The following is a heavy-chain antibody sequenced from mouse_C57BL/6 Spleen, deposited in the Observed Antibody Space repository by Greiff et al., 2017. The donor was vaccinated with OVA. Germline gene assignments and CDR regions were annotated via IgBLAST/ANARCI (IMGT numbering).Heavy chain of an antibody. D-gene: IGHD2-4*01. Sequence: QVQLQQPGAELVKPGASVKMSCKASGYTFTSYWITWVKQRPGQGLEWIGDIYPGSGSTNYNEKFKSKATLTVDTSSSTAYMQLSSLTSEDSAVYYCERFDDYDERNYFDYWGQGTTLTVSS. V-gene: IGHV1-55*01. CDR1: GYTFTSYW. J-gene: IGHJ2*01. CDR3: ERFDDYDERNYFDY. CDR2: IYPGSGST.